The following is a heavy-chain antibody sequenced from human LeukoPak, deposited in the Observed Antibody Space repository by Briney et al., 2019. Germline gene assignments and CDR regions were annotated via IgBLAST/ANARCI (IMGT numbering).Heavy chain of an antibody. Sequence: GGSLRLSCAASGFTFSSYWMSWVRQAPGKGLEWVANIKQDGSEKYYVDSVKGRFTISRDNAKNSLYLQMNSLRAEDTAVYYCAKVPVTVGSGWNNDAFDIWGQGTMVTVSS. CDR2: IKQDGSEK. CDR3: AKVPVTVGSGWNNDAFDI. V-gene: IGHV3-7*01. D-gene: IGHD6-19*01. J-gene: IGHJ3*02. CDR1: GFTFSSYW.